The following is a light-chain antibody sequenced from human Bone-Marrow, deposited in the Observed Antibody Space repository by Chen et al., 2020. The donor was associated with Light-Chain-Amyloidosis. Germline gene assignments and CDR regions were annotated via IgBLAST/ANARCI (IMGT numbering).Light chain of an antibody. Sequence: NFLLIQPHPVSESPGKTVIISCICSSGSIATNYVQWYQQRPGSSPTTVIYEDDQRPSGVPDRFSGSIDRSSNSASLTISGLKTEDEADYYCQSYQGSSQGVFGGGTKLTVL. CDR3: QSYQGSSQGV. J-gene: IGLJ3*02. CDR1: SGSIATNY. CDR2: EDD. V-gene: IGLV6-57*01.